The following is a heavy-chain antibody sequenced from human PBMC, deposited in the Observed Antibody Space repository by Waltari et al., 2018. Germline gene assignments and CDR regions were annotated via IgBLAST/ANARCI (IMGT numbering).Heavy chain of an antibody. CDR3: AAPHSTSWYVSDY. D-gene: IGHD2-2*01. J-gene: IGHJ4*02. CDR1: GLSFSTYW. V-gene: IGHV3-74*01. CDR2: INVDGSTT. Sequence: EVQLVESGGGLVQPGGSLRLSCAASGLSFSTYWMHWVRQGPGKGLVCVSRINVDGSTTNYADSVKGRFTISRDNAKNTLYLQMNSLRAEDTAVYYCAAPHSTSWYVSDYWGQGALVTVSS.